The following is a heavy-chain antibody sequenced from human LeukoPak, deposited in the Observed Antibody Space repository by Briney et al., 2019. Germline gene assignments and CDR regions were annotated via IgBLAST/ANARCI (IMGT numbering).Heavy chain of an antibody. CDR3: ARVLGYCSSTSCYYYYYYGMDV. CDR2: ISHSGST. CDR1: GGSFSGYY. D-gene: IGHD2-2*01. V-gene: IGHV4-34*01. Sequence: SETLSLTCAVYGGSFSGYYWSWIRQPPGEGLEWIGEISHSGSTNYNPSLKSRVTISVDTSKNQFSLKLSSVTAADTAVYYCARVLGYCSSTSCYYYYYYGMDVWGQGTTVTVSS. J-gene: IGHJ6*02.